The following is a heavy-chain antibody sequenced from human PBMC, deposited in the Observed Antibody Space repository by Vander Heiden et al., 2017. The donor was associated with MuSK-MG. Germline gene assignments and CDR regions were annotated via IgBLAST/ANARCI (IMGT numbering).Heavy chain of an antibody. D-gene: IGHD3-10*01. Sequence: EVELVQAEAGVQKPGEYLKLSFPGSGDNFNNYWIGWVRQMPGKGLEWMGIIYPGDSDTRYSPSFQGQVTMSADKSSSTVYLQWSSLKASDTAMYYCARSGVVRGIREIDYWGQGTLVTVSS. V-gene: IGHV5-51*01. J-gene: IGHJ4*02. CDR1: GDNFNNYW. CDR3: ARSGVVRGIREIDY. CDR2: IYPGDSDT.